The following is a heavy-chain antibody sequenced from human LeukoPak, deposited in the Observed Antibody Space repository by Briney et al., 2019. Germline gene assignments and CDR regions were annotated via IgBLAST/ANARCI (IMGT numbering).Heavy chain of an antibody. J-gene: IGHJ4*02. CDR2: INHSGST. CDR1: GGSFSGYY. V-gene: IGHV4-34*01. Sequence: SETLSLTCAVYGGSFSGYYWSWIRQPPGKGLEWIGEINHSGSTNYNPSLKSRVTISVDKSKNQFSLKLSSVTAADTAVYYCARAGPGIAAAGTNFDYWGQGTLVTVSS. CDR3: ARAGPGIAAAGTNFDY. D-gene: IGHD6-13*01.